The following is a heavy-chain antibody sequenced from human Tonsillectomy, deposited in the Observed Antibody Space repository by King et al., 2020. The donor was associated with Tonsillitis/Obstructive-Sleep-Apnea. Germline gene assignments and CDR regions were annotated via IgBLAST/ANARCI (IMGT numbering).Heavy chain of an antibody. Sequence: VQLQESGPGLVKPSETLSLTCTVSGGSISSYYWSWIRQPPGKGLEWIGYSYYSGSTNYNPSLKSRVTISVDTSKNQFSLKLSSVTAADTAVYYCARDSGRYYPNWFDPWGQGTLVTVSS. CDR3: ARDSGRYYPNWFDP. V-gene: IGHV4-59*01. CDR1: GGSISSYY. CDR2: SYYSGST. D-gene: IGHD1-26*01. J-gene: IGHJ5*02.